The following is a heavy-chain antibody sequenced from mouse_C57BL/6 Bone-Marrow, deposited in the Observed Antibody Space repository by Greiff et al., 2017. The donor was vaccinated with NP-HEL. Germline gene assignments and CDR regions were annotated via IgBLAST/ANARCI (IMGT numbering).Heavy chain of an antibody. CDR2: IYPRDGST. CDR1: GYTFTNHT. J-gene: IGHJ1*03. D-gene: IGHD1-1*01. Sequence: VQLQQSDAELVKPGASVKISCKASGYTFTNHTIHWVKQRPEQGLEWIGYIYPRDGSTKYNEKFKGKATLTADKSSSTAYMQLNSLTSEDSAVYCCASEGGTTGGKYFDGWGTGTTVTVSS. CDR3: ASEGGTTGGKYFDG. V-gene: IGHV1-78*01.